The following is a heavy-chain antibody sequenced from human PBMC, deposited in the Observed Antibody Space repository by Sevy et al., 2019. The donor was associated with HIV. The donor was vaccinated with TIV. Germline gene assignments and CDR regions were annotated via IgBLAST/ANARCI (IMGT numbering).Heavy chain of an antibody. Sequence: ASVKVSCRTFGGTFRSYIIAWMRQAPGQGLEWMGGIITSAGKVNYAQKFRGRVTITADDSTSTTYMEMSSLRSEDTARYYCSRVYSCGGACYYFDYWGQGTLVTVSS. CDR1: GGTFRSYI. J-gene: IGHJ4*02. CDR2: IITSAGKV. V-gene: IGHV1-69*13. CDR3: SRVYSCGGACYYFDY. D-gene: IGHD2-21*02.